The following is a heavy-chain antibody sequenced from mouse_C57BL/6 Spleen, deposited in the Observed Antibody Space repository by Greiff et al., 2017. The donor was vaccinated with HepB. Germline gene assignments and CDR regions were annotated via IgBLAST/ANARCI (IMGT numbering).Heavy chain of an antibody. CDR3: ARGDYDYEAWFAY. Sequence: QVQLKESGAELVRPGASVKLSCKASGYTFTDYYINWVKQRPGQGLEWIARIYPGSGNTYYNEKFKGKATLTAEKSSSTAYMQLSSLTSEDSAVYFCARGDYDYEAWFAYWGQGTLVTVSA. J-gene: IGHJ3*01. CDR1: GYTFTDYY. V-gene: IGHV1-76*01. CDR2: IYPGSGNT. D-gene: IGHD2-4*01.